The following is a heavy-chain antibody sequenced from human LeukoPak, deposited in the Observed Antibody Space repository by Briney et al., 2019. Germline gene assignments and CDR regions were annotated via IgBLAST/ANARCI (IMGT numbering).Heavy chain of an antibody. CDR1: GFTFRSCE. Sequence: GGSLRLSCAASGFTFRSCELSWVRQAPAKGLEWVSAISGSGGSTYYADSVKGRFTISRDNSKNTLYLQMNSLRAEDTAVYYCAKVLHIRDLGIDYWGQGTLVTVSS. V-gene: IGHV3-23*01. CDR3: AKVLHIRDLGIDY. CDR2: ISGSGGST. J-gene: IGHJ4*02. D-gene: IGHD2-21*01.